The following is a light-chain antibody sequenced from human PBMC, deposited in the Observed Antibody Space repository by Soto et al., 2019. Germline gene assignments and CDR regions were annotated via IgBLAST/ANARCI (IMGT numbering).Light chain of an antibody. CDR2: GAS. Sequence: EMVMTQSPATLSVSPGERATLSCRASQSVSSNLAWYQQKPGQAPRLLIYGASTRATGIPARFSGSGSGTEFTLTISSLQSEDFAVYYCQQYNNWPTWTFGQGTKVYIK. CDR3: QQYNNWPTWT. J-gene: IGKJ1*01. V-gene: IGKV3-15*01. CDR1: QSVSSN.